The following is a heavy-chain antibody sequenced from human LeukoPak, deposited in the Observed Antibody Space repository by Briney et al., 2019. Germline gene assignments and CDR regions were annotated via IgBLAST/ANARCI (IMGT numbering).Heavy chain of an antibody. CDR2: IYPGDSDT. CDR3: ATSAAGDYRWDH. Sequence: GESLKISCKGSGYSFTTYWIGWVRQMPGKGLEWMGIIYPGDSDTRYSPSFQGQVTISADKSITTAYLQWSRLKASDTAVYYCATSAAGDYRWDHWGQGTLVTVSS. CDR1: GYSFTTYW. D-gene: IGHD4-17*01. V-gene: IGHV5-51*01. J-gene: IGHJ4*02.